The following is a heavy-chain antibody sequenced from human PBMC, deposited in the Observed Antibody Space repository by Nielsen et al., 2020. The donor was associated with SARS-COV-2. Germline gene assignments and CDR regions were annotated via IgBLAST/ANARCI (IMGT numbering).Heavy chain of an antibody. CDR3: ARDAAWGDSSSSY. V-gene: IGHV3-33*08. D-gene: IGHD6-6*01. Sequence: GESLKISCAASGFTFSGSAMHWVRQAPGKGLEWVAVIWYDGSNKYYADSVKGRFTISRDNSKNTLYLQMNSLRAEDTAVYYCARDAAWGDSSSSYWGQGTLVTVSS. J-gene: IGHJ4*02. CDR2: IWYDGSNK. CDR1: GFTFSGSA.